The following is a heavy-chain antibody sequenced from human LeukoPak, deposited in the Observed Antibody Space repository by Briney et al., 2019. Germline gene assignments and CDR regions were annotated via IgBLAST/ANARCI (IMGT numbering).Heavy chain of an antibody. CDR1: GFTFSSYA. D-gene: IGHD1-26*01. J-gene: IGHJ4*02. CDR2: ISGSGGST. V-gene: IGHV3-23*01. Sequence: GGSLRLSCAASGFTFSSYAMSWVCKAPGKGLEWDSAISGSGGSTSYADSVKGRFTISRDNSKNTLYLQMNGLRAEDTAVYYCAKRGTSGIYSCDYWGQGTLVTVPS. CDR3: AKRGTSGIYSCDY.